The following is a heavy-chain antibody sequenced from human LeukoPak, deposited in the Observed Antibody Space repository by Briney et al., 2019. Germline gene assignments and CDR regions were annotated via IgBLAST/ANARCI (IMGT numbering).Heavy chain of an antibody. D-gene: IGHD3-22*01. J-gene: IGHJ3*02. CDR1: GFTFSSYS. V-gene: IGHV3-21*01. Sequence: GGSLRLSCAASGFTFSSYSMNWVRQAPGKGLEWVSSISSSSSYLYYADSVKGRFTISRDNAKNSLYLQMNSLRAEDTAVYYCASSGTYYDSRNGAFDIWGQGTMVTVSS. CDR3: ASSGTYYDSRNGAFDI. CDR2: ISSSSSYL.